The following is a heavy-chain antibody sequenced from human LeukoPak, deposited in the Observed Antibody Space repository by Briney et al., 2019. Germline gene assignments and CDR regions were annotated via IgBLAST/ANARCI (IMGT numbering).Heavy chain of an antibody. D-gene: IGHD3-10*01. CDR2: INHSGGT. CDR3: ARGRSYYYGSGSLRGRTYYYGMDV. V-gene: IGHV4-34*01. CDR1: GGSFSGYY. J-gene: IGHJ6*02. Sequence: PSETLSLTCAVYGGSFSGYYWSRIRQPPGKGLEWIGEINHSGGTNYNPSLKGRVTISVDTSKNQFSLKLSSVTAADTAVYYCARGRSYYYGSGSLRGRTYYYGMDVWGQGTTVTVSS.